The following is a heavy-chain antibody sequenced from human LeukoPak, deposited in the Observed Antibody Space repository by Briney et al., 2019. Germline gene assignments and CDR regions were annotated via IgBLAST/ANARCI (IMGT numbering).Heavy chain of an antibody. CDR3: ARQSQGYCGDPRCHSWFDP. Sequence: SETLSLTCSVSGGSINNYYWNWLRQSPGKGLEWIGYIFSNGATRYNPSLRSRVALSLDTSKSLSSLKLTSLTAADTAVYYCARQSQGYCGDPRCHSWFDPWGQGTLVTVSS. V-gene: IGHV4-59*08. J-gene: IGHJ5*02. CDR1: GGSINNYY. CDR2: IFSNGAT. D-gene: IGHD2-21*01.